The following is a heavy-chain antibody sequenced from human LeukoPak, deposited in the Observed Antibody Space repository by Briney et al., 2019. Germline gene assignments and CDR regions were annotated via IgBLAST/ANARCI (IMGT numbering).Heavy chain of an antibody. CDR3: AREHYGSGLNWFDP. Sequence: ASVKVSCKASGHTFTGYYIHWVRQAPGQGLEWMGWINPNSGGTNYAQKFQGRVTMTRDTSISTAYMELSRLRSDDTAVYYCAREHYGSGLNWFDPWGQGTLVTVSS. D-gene: IGHD3-10*01. CDR1: GHTFTGYY. V-gene: IGHV1-2*02. CDR2: INPNSGGT. J-gene: IGHJ5*02.